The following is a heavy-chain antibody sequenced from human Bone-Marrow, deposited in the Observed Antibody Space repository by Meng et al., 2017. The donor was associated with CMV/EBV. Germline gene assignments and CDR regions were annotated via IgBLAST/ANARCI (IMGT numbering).Heavy chain of an antibody. V-gene: IGHV3-30*02. CDR2: IRYDGSKK. CDR3: AKDKATANHYGMDV. CDR1: GFTFSDHG. Sequence: GGSLSLSCAASGFTFSDHGMHWVRQVPGKGLEWVAFIRYDGSKKYYADFVKGRLTISRDNSKNTLYLEMNSLRAGDTAVYYCAKDKATANHYGMDVWGQGNTVTVSS. J-gene: IGHJ6*02. D-gene: IGHD5-18*01.